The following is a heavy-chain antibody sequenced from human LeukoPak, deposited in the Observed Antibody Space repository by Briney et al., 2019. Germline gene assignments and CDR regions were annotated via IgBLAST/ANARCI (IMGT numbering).Heavy chain of an antibody. J-gene: IGHJ5*02. V-gene: IGHV3-21*01. CDR2: ISSGSTSI. CDR1: GFSFSSYS. Sequence: GGSLRLSCAASGFSFSSYSMDWVRQAPGKGLEWVSSISSGSTSIYYADSVKGRFTISRDNAKNSLYLQMNSLRAEDTAVYYCVTVTGTTAGDHWGQGTLVSVSS. CDR3: VTVTGTTAGDH. D-gene: IGHD1-1*01.